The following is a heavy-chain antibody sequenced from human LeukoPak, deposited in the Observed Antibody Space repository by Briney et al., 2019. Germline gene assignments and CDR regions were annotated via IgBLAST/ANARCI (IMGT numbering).Heavy chain of an antibody. Sequence: GGSLRLSCAASGFTFNDYYMSWIRQAPGEGLEWISYISGSGDHIYYADSVKGRFTISRDNAKNSLYLQLNSLRAEDTAVYYCARDYAWDSYGLVLDSWGQGALVTVSS. CDR3: ARDYAWDSYGLVLDS. V-gene: IGHV3-11*01. CDR1: GFTFNDYY. D-gene: IGHD3-16*02. CDR2: ISGSGDHI. J-gene: IGHJ4*02.